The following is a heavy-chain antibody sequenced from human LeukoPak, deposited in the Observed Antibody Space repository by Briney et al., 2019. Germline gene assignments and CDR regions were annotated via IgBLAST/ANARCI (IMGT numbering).Heavy chain of an antibody. J-gene: IGHJ4*02. Sequence: PGGSLRLSCAASGFTFSNYWMTWVRQAPGKGLEWVANINRDGSERYYVDSVKGRFTISRDDAKSSLYLQMNSLRAEDTAVYYCARASDLRALASSYYFDYWGQGALVTVSS. V-gene: IGHV3-7*03. CDR2: INRDGSER. CDR1: GFTFSNYW. D-gene: IGHD6-19*01. CDR3: ARASDLRALASSYYFDY.